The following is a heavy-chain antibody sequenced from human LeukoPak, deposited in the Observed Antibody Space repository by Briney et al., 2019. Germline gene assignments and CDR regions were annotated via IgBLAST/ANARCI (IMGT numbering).Heavy chain of an antibody. CDR1: GFTFSIYA. J-gene: IGHJ4*02. CDR2: ISGSGGST. V-gene: IGHV3-23*01. CDR3: AKDPWGSRGYFDY. Sequence: PGGSLRLSCAASGFTFSIYAMSWVRQTPRKGLEWVSAISGSGGSTYYADSVKGRFTIFRDNSKNTVYLRMNSLRAEDTAVYYCAKDPWGSRGYFDYWGQGTLVTVSS. D-gene: IGHD7-27*01.